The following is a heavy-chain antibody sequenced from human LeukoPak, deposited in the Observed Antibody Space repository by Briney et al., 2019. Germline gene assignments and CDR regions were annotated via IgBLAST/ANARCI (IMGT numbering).Heavy chain of an antibody. CDR1: GFTFSSYG. Sequence: GGSLRLSCAASGFTFSSYGMHWVRQAPGKGLEWVAVISYDGSNKYYADSVKGRFTISRDNSKNALYLQMNSLRAEDTAVYYCAKFKNRNDYGDSDFDCWGQGTLVTVSS. CDR3: AKFKNRNDYGDSDFDC. V-gene: IGHV3-30*18. J-gene: IGHJ4*02. CDR2: ISYDGSNK. D-gene: IGHD4-17*01.